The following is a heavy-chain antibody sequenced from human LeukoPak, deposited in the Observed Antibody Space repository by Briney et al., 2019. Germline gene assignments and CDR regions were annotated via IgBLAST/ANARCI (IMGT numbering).Heavy chain of an antibody. Sequence: TGGSLRLSCAASGFTFNNYAMSWVRQAPGKGLEWVSEISGGGDSTYYADSVKGRFTISRDNSKNTLYLQMNSLRVEDTAVYYCAKDRPRAYESGYRLGDYWGQGALVTVSS. J-gene: IGHJ4*02. CDR2: ISGGGDST. CDR1: GFTFNNYA. CDR3: AKDRPRAYESGYRLGDY. D-gene: IGHD3-16*01. V-gene: IGHV3-23*01.